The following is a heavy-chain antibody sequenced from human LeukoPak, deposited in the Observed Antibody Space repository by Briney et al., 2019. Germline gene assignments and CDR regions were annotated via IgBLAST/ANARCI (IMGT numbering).Heavy chain of an antibody. D-gene: IGHD1-14*01. V-gene: IGHV4-59*11. J-gene: IGHJ4*02. Sequence: SETLSLTCTVSGGSIKSHFWSWVRQPPGKRLEWIGYIFHSGSTNYNPSLKSRVTISVDTSKNQFSLRLTSVTAADTAVYYCVRTNPWDLTYYFDYWGQGTLVTVSS. CDR2: IFHSGST. CDR1: GGSIKSHF. CDR3: VRTNPWDLTYYFDY.